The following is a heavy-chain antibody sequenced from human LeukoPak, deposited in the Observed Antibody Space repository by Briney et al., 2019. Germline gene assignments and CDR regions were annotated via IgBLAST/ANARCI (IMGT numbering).Heavy chain of an antibody. CDR1: GYTFTGKF. V-gene: IGHV1-2*02. Sequence: ASVKVSCKASGYTFTGKFLHWVRQAPGQGLEWMGWIDPNSGGTDYAQKFRGRVTMTRDTSTSTAYMDLSGLMPDDTAVYYCALIAAAGTTWVYWGQGTLVTVSS. CDR3: ALIAAAGTTWVY. CDR2: IDPNSGGT. J-gene: IGHJ4*02. D-gene: IGHD6-13*01.